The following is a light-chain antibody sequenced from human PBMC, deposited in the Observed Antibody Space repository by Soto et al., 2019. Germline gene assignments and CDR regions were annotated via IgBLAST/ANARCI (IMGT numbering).Light chain of an antibody. J-gene: IGLJ1*01. CDR3: QSYDKTLGARYV. CDR2: GND. CDR1: SSNVGADYG. Sequence: QSVLTQPPSVSGAPGQRVTISCTGTSSNVGADYGVHWYQHRPGTAPRLLIFGNDMRPSGVHVADRFSGSESGTSHSLDIAGLQAEDEGDYYCQSYDKTLGARYVFGTGTKVTVL. V-gene: IGLV1-40*01.